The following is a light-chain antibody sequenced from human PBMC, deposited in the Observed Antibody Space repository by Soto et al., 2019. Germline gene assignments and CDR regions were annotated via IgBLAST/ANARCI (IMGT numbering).Light chain of an antibody. J-gene: IGKJ1*01. V-gene: IGKV3-20*01. Sequence: VLTQSPGTLSLSQGERATLSCRASQCFXSSSRAWYQQRPGQAPRLRXDGASSRATGIPDRFSGSGSGTDFTLTISRLEHDDFAVYYCQQYGSAPWTFGQGTKVDI. CDR3: QQYGSAPWT. CDR2: GAS. CDR1: QCFXSSS.